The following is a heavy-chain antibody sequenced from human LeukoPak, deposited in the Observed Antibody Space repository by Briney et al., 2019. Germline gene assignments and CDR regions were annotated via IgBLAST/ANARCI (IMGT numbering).Heavy chain of an antibody. CDR2: IYYSGDT. Sequence: PSETLSLTCTVSDGSISGYSWSWIRQPPGKGLEWIGYIYYSGDTNYNPSLKNRVTLSVDASRNQLSLQLSSVTTADTAVYYCVRGPYGASISKWFDPWGQGTLVIVSS. J-gene: IGHJ5*02. CDR1: DGSISGYS. V-gene: IGHV4-59*01. D-gene: IGHD4/OR15-4a*01. CDR3: VRGPYGASISKWFDP.